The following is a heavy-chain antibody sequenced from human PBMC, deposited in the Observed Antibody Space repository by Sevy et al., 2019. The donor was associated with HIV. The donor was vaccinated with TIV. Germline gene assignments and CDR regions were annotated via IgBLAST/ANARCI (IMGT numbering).Heavy chain of an antibody. V-gene: IGHV3-23*01. Sequence: GGSLRLSCAASGFIFNSYVMNWVRQAPGKGLEWVSGISHSGGSVYYRDSVKGRFTISRDNSRNTQYLEMNSLRAEDTAVYYCQAVTTAGRDYWGQGTLVTVSS. CDR2: ISHSGGSV. CDR1: GFIFNSYV. J-gene: IGHJ4*02. D-gene: IGHD4-4*01. CDR3: QAVTTAGRDY.